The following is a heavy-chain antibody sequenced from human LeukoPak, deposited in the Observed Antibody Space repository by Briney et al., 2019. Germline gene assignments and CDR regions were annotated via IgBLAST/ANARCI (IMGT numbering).Heavy chain of an antibody. CDR2: IYYSGST. Sequence: PSETLSLTCAVSGGSISSSNWWSWVRQSPGKGLEWIGSIYYSGSTYYNPSLKSRVTISVDTSKNQFSLKLSSVTAADTAVYYCARMIVGATDAFDIWGQGTMVTVSS. V-gene: IGHV4-4*02. CDR3: ARMIVGATDAFDI. D-gene: IGHD1-26*01. CDR1: GGSISSSNW. J-gene: IGHJ3*02.